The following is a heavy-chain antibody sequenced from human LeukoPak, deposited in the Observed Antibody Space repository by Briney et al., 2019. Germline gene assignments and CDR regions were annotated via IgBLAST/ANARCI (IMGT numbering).Heavy chain of an antibody. D-gene: IGHD5-12*01. J-gene: IGHJ4*02. CDR2: INHSGST. V-gene: IGHV4-34*01. CDR1: GGSFSGYY. Sequence: SETLSLTCAVYGGSFSGYYWTWIPQFPGKGLEWIGEINHSGSTNYNPSLKRRITISVDMSKNQFSLKLSSVTAAHTAVYYCARGEDGGYQGGYWGEGTLVTVSS. CDR3: ARGEDGGYQGGY.